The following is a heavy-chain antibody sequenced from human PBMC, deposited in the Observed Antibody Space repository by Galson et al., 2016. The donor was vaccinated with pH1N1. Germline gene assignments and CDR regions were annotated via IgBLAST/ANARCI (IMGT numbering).Heavy chain of an antibody. J-gene: IGHJ2*01. CDR1: GYTFTGYY. Sequence: SVKVSCKASGYTFTGYYIHWVRQAPGQGLVWMGCINPNSGGTNYAQNFQDRVTMTWDTSITIAYMELSRLRSDDTAMFYCARARDWYFDVWGRGTLVSVSS. V-gene: IGHV1-2*02. CDR3: ARARDWYFDV. CDR2: INPNSGGT.